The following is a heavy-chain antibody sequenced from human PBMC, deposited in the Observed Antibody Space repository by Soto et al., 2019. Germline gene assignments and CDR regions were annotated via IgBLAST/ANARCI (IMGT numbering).Heavy chain of an antibody. CDR1: GGSIGPYF. CDR2: IYYSGST. CDR3: ARSYGNLPDY. D-gene: IGHD4-4*01. V-gene: IGHV4-59*08. Sequence: QVQLQESGPGLVKPSETLSLNCSVSGGSIGPYFWGWIRQPPGKGLEWIGHIYYSGSTSYNPSLRRRVTISLDTSKNQFSLRLRSVSAADTAVYYCARSYGNLPDYRGQGTLVTVSS. J-gene: IGHJ4*02.